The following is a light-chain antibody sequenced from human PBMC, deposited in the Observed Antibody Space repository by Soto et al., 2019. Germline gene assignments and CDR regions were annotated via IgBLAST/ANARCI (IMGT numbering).Light chain of an antibody. Sequence: QSALTQPASVSGSPGQSITISCTGTSSDVVTYNYVSWYQQHPGKAPKLIIYEVRHRPSGVSNRFSGSKSGNTASLTISGLQAEDEADYHCSSYSSTSPLVVFGGGTKLTVL. V-gene: IGLV2-14*01. CDR1: SSDVVTYNY. J-gene: IGLJ2*01. CDR2: EVR. CDR3: SSYSSTSPLVV.